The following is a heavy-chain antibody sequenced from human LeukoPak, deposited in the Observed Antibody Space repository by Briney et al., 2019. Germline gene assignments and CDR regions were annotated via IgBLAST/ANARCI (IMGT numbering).Heavy chain of an antibody. CDR2: INQDGSEK. J-gene: IGHJ4*02. Sequence: GGSLRLSCVASGFTFSSYWMSWVRQAPGKGLEWVANINQDGSEKNYVDSVKGRFTISRDNTKTSFYLQMNSLRAEDTAMYYCARSLWPEDYWGQGTLVTVSS. V-gene: IGHV3-7*01. D-gene: IGHD5-18*01. CDR1: GFTFSSYW. CDR3: ARSLWPEDY.